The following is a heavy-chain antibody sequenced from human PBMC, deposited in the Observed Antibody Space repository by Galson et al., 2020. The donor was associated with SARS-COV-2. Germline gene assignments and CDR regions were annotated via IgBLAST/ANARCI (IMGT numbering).Heavy chain of an antibody. V-gene: IGHV1-8*02. J-gene: IGHJ5*02. Sequence: ASVKVSCKASGFTFTNFAINWVRQAPGQGLEWMGWMNPNSGNTGYAQKFQGRVTMTRDTATSTAYMDLSSLRPEDTAVYYCARVWERGFSYGNWFDPWGQGTLVTVSS. CDR1: GFTFTNFA. CDR3: ARVWERGFSYGNWFDP. CDR2: MNPNSGNT. D-gene: IGHD5-18*01.